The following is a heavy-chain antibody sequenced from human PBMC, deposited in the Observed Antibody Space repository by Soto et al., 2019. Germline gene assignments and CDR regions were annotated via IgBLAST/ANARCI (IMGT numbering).Heavy chain of an antibody. CDR1: EFTFSNYW. J-gene: IGHJ4*02. CDR3: AGSWRGTSCPDY. CDR2: INSDRSRT. D-gene: IGHD2-2*01. Sequence: PGGSLRLSCAASEFTFSNYWMHWVRQVPGKGLVWVSLINSDRSRTSYTDSVKGRFTISRDNAKNTLYLQMNSLRAGNTAVYYRAGSWRGTSCPDYWGQGTLVTVSS. V-gene: IGHV3-74*01.